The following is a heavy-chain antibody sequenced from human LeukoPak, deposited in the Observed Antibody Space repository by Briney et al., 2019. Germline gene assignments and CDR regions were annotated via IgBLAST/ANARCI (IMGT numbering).Heavy chain of an antibody. CDR2: IYYSGST. CDR3: AGRLWRRDGYNLSAFDI. V-gene: IGHV4-59*01. Sequence: PSETLSLTCTVSGGSISSYYWNWIRQPPGKGLEWIGYIYYSGSTNYNPSLKSRVTISVDTSKNQFSLKLSSVTAADTAVYYCAGRLWRRDGYNLSAFDIWGQGAMVTVSS. CDR1: GGSISSYY. D-gene: IGHD5-24*01. J-gene: IGHJ3*02.